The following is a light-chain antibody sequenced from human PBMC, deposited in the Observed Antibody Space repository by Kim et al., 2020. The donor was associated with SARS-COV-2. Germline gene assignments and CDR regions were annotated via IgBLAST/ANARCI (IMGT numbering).Light chain of an antibody. CDR2: DAS. CDR1: QGVSN. V-gene: IGKV3-15*01. CDR3: QQYNNWPPT. Sequence: SVSPGERATLSGRASQGVSNLAWYQQKPGQAPRLLIYDASTRATGIPGRFSGSGSGTEFTLTISSLQSGDFAVYYCQQYNNWPPTIGPGTKVDIK. J-gene: IGKJ3*01.